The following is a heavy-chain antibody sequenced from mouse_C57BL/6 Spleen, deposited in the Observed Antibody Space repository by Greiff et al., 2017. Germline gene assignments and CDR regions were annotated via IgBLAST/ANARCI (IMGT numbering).Heavy chain of an antibody. D-gene: IGHD1-1*01. CDR2: IDPETGGT. CDR3: TYYYGISYFDY. Sequence: QVQLQQSGAELVRPGASVTLSCKASGYTFTDYEMHWVKQTPVHGLEWIGAIDPETGGTAYNQKFKGKAILTADKSSSTAYIELHSLTSEDSAVYYCTYYYGISYFDYWGQGTTLTVSS. J-gene: IGHJ2*01. V-gene: IGHV1-15*01. CDR1: GYTFTDYE.